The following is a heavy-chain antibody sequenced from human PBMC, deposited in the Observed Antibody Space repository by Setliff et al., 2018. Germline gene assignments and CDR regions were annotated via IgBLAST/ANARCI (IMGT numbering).Heavy chain of an antibody. V-gene: IGHV4-4*07. CDR3: ASDLQLSSWFDP. CDR1: GGSISSYY. J-gene: IGHJ5*02. Sequence: ETLSLTCTVSGGSISSYYWSWIRQPAGKGLEWIGRIYTSGSTNYNPSLKSRVTISVDTSKNQFSLKLSSVTAADTAVYYCASDLQLSSWFDPWGQGTLVTVSS. CDR2: IYTSGST. D-gene: IGHD1-1*01.